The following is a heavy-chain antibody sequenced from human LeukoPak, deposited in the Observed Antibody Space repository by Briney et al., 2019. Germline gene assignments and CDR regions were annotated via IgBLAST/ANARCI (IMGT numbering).Heavy chain of an antibody. CDR1: GYTFTSYY. CDR2: INPSGGST. Sequence: ASVKVSCKASGYTFTSYYMHWVRQAPGQGLEWMGIINPSGGSTSYAQKFQGRVTMTRDTSTSTVSMELSSLRSEDTAVYYCARGAKPRDYYDSSGREGIDYWGQGALVTVSS. CDR3: ARGAKPRDYYDSSGREGIDY. D-gene: IGHD3-22*01. J-gene: IGHJ4*02. V-gene: IGHV1-46*01.